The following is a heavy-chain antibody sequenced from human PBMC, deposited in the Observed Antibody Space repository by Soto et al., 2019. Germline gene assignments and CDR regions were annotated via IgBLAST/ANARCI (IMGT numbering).Heavy chain of an antibody. CDR1: GYTFTSYY. J-gene: IGHJ5*02. V-gene: IGHV1-46*03. Sequence: ASVKVSCKASGYTFTSYYMHWVRQAPGQGLEWMGIINPSGGSTSYAQKFQGRVTMTRDTSTSTVYMELSSLRSEDTAVYYCARVYPSDTRYGYVGNNWFDPWGQGTLVTVSS. D-gene: IGHD5-18*01. CDR2: INPSGGST. CDR3: ARVYPSDTRYGYVGNNWFDP.